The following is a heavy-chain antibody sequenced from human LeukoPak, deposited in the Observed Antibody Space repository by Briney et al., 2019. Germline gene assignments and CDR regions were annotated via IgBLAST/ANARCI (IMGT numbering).Heavy chain of an antibody. CDR3: AKEFVVVPAATLFDY. J-gene: IGHJ4*02. V-gene: IGHV3-23*01. CDR2: ISGSGGST. D-gene: IGHD2-2*01. Sequence: PGGSLRLSCAASGFTFSSYAMSWVRQAPGKGLEWVSAISGSGGSTYYADSMKGRFTISRDNSKNTLYLQMNSLRAEDTAVYYCAKEFVVVPAATLFDYWGQGTLVTVSS. CDR1: GFTFSSYA.